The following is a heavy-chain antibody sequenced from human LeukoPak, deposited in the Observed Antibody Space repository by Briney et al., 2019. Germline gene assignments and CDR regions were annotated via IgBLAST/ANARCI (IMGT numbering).Heavy chain of an antibody. CDR3: ARERGNSASFDY. CDR1: GFTVSSNY. V-gene: IGHV3-53*01. Sequence: GGSLRLSCAASGFTVSSNYMSWVRQAPGEGLEWVSVIYSGGSIYYADSVKGRFTISRDNSKNTLYLQMNSLRAEDTAVYYCARERGNSASFDYWGQGTLVTVSS. J-gene: IGHJ4*02. D-gene: IGHD4-23*01. CDR2: IYSGGSI.